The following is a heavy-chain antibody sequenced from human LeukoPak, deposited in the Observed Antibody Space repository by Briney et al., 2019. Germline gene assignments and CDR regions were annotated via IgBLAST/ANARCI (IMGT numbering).Heavy chain of an antibody. D-gene: IGHD6-19*01. Sequence: PGGSLRLSCAASGFTFSSYGMHWVRQAPGKGLEWVAAIWYDGSNKYYADSVKGRFTISRDNSKNTLYLQMNSLRAEDTAVYYCAREVAVAGTLGDYWGQGTLVTVSS. CDR3: AREVAVAGTLGDY. CDR2: IWYDGSNK. J-gene: IGHJ4*02. V-gene: IGHV3-33*01. CDR1: GFTFSSYG.